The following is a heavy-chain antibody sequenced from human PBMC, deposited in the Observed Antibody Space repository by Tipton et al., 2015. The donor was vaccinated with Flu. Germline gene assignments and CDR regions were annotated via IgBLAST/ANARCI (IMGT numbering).Heavy chain of an antibody. Sequence: TLSLTCTVSGDSISSYYWSWIRQPPGKGLEWIGYMYYSGSTKYNPSLKSRVTISIDTSKNQFSLKLTSVTAADTAVYYCARDLKWSSAYYNPFGYWGQGILVTVSP. CDR1: GDSISSYY. J-gene: IGHJ4*02. V-gene: IGHV4-59*01. CDR3: ARDLKWSSAYYNPFGY. CDR2: MYYSGST. D-gene: IGHD3-22*01.